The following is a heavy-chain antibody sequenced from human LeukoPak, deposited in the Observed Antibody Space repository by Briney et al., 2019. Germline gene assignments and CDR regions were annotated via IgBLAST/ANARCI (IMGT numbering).Heavy chain of an antibody. J-gene: IGHJ4*02. CDR1: GFTVSSNY. Sequence: PGRSLRLSCAGSGFTVSSNYMSWVRQAPGKGLEWVSVIYSGGSTYYADSVKGRFTVSRDNSKSTLYLQMNSLRPEDTAVYYCAKEAYRYGYFHSWGQGTLVTVSS. CDR2: IYSGGST. D-gene: IGHD5-18*01. V-gene: IGHV3-66*02. CDR3: AKEAYRYGYFHS.